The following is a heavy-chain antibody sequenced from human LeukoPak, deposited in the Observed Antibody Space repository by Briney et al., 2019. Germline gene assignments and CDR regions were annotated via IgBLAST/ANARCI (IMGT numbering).Heavy chain of an antibody. Sequence: GGSLRLSCAASGFTFSSYGMHWVRQAPGKGLEWVAVIWYDGSNKYYADSVKGRFTISRDNSKNTLYLQMNSLRAEDTAVYYCARGCCSSTSCYRAYYYYGMDVWGQGTTVTVSS. J-gene: IGHJ6*02. D-gene: IGHD2-2*02. CDR1: GFTFSSYG. CDR2: IWYDGSNK. CDR3: ARGCCSSTSCYRAYYYYGMDV. V-gene: IGHV3-33*01.